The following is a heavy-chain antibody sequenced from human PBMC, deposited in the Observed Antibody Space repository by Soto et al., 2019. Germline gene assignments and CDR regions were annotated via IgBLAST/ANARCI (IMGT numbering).Heavy chain of an antibody. D-gene: IGHD6-13*01. J-gene: IGHJ2*01. V-gene: IGHV2-5*02. CDR1: GFSLSTSGVG. CDR2: IYWDDDK. Sequence: QITLKESGPTLVKPTQTLTLTCTFSGFSLSTSGVGVGWIRQPPGKALEWLALIYWDDDKRYSPSLKSRLTITKDTSKNQVVLTMTNMDPVDTATYYCAHIGAAAPLLWYFDLWGRGTLVTVSS. CDR3: AHIGAAAPLLWYFDL.